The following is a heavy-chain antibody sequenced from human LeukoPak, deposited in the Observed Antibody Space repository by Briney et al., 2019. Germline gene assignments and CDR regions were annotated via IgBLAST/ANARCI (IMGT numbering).Heavy chain of an antibody. D-gene: IGHD3-16*02. CDR3: ARDGLSYDAFDI. J-gene: IGHJ3*02. CDR2: ISGSGGST. Sequence: PGGSLRLSCAASGFTFSSYAMSWVRQAPGKGLEWVSAISGSGGSTYYADSVKGRFTISRDNSKNTLYLQMNSLRAEDTAVYYCARDGLSYDAFDIWGQGTMVTVSS. CDR1: GFTFSSYA. V-gene: IGHV3-23*01.